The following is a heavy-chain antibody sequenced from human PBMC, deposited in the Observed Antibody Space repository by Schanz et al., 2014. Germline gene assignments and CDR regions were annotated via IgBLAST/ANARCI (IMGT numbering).Heavy chain of an antibody. CDR3: ARDLLVSHYDFWSGNDY. D-gene: IGHD3-3*01. CDR2: ITTGGNT. CDR1: GFTFSTYA. Sequence: VQLLQSGGALVQPGGSLRLSCSASGFTFSTYAMSWARQTPGKGLEWVSSITTGGNTYYRDSVKGRFIVSRDNSKNTLYLQVNSLRAEDTAVYYCARDLLVSHYDFWSGNDYWGQGTLVTVSS. J-gene: IGHJ4*02. V-gene: IGHV3-23*01.